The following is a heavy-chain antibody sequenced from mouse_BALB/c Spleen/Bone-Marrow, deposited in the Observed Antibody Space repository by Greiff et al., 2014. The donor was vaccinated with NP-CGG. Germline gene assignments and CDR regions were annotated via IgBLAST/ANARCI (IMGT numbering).Heavy chain of an antibody. CDR1: GYTFTSYY. D-gene: IGHD1-1*02. CDR2: INPSNGGT. Sequence: QVKLQQSGAELVKPGASVKLSCKASGYTFTSYYMYWVKQRPGQGLEWIGEINPSNGGTNFNEKFKSKATLTVDKSSSTAYMQLSSLTSEDSAVYYCTLWCYAMDYWGQGTSVTVSS. CDR3: TLWCYAMDY. V-gene: IGHV1S16*01. J-gene: IGHJ4*01.